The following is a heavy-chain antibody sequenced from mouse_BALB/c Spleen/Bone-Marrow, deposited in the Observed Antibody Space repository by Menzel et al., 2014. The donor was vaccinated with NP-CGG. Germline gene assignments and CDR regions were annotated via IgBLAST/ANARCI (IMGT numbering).Heavy chain of an antibody. CDR3: ARHAYYDQTEVSFVY. Sequence: EVNVVESGGGLVKSGGSLKLSCAASGFSFNSYGMSWVRQTPEKRLEWVATISGGSSYTFYPDSVKGRFTISRDNAKNNLYLQLSSLRSEDTALYYCARHAYYDQTEVSFVYWGQGTLVTVSA. V-gene: IGHV5-9-2*01. J-gene: IGHJ3*01. CDR1: GFSFNSYG. D-gene: IGHD2-4*01. CDR2: ISGGSSYT.